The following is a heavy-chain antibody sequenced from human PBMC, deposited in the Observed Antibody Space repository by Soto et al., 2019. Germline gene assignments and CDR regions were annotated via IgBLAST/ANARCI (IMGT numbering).Heavy chain of an antibody. CDR3: AKEPWMGGSFLYGMDV. CDR1: GFTFSSYA. V-gene: IGHV3-30*18. D-gene: IGHD2-15*01. Sequence: QEQLVESGGGAVQPGRSLRLSCVASGFTFSSYAMHWVRQAPGKGLEWMALISYDGNNKYYADSVKGRFTISRDNSKNTLYLQMNSLRAEDTAVYYCAKEPWMGGSFLYGMDVWGQGTTVTVTS. CDR2: ISYDGNNK. J-gene: IGHJ6*02.